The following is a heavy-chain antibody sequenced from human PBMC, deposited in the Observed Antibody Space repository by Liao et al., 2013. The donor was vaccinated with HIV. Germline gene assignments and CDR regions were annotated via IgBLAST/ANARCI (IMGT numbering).Heavy chain of an antibody. CDR2: INHGGRA. J-gene: IGHJ4*02. CDR3: ARGEEGHYWG. CDR1: GGSFSGSY. D-gene: IGHD7-27*01. Sequence: QVQLQQWGAGLLKASETLSLTCAVYGGSFSGSYWSWIRQPPGKGLEWIGEINHGGRANYNPSLKSRVTISVDTSKNQFSLKLSSVTAADTAVYYCARGEEGHYWGWGQGTLVTVSS. V-gene: IGHV4-34*02.